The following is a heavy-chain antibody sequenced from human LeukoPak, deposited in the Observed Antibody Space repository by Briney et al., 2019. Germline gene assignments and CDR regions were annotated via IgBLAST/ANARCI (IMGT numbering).Heavy chain of an antibody. Sequence: EAPVTVSCKASGYTFTGYYMHWVRQAPGQGLEWMGWISPNSGATNYAQNFQGRVTITRESSITTAYMELSRLTSDDTAVYYCARSGPMELTVTAGDYWGQGTLVTVSS. J-gene: IGHJ4*02. CDR1: GYTFTGYY. D-gene: IGHD2-21*02. V-gene: IGHV1-2*02. CDR3: ARSGPMELTVTAGDY. CDR2: ISPNSGAT.